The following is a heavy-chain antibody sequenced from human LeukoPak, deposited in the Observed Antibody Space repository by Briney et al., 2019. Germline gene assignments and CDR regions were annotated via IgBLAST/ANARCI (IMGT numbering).Heavy chain of an antibody. D-gene: IGHD2-2*01. Sequence: ASVKVSCKASGYTFSSHDINWVRQATGQGLEWMGWMNPNSGNTGYAQKFQGRVTMTRNTSISTAYMELSSLRSEDTAVYYYARRGYCSSTSCYPYYYYGMDVWGQGTTVTVSS. J-gene: IGHJ6*02. CDR3: ARRGYCSSTSCYPYYYYGMDV. V-gene: IGHV1-8*01. CDR2: MNPNSGNT. CDR1: GYTFSSHD.